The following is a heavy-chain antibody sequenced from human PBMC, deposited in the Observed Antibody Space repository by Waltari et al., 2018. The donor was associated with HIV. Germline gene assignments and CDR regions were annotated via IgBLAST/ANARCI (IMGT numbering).Heavy chain of an antibody. Sequence: VQRVQSGAEVKKPGASVKVSGKVAGYTLTELSMHWGRQAPGKGLNWMGAFDPNDGETTYAQKFQGRVTMTEDTSTDTAYMELSSLRSEDTAVYYCATALMAAHPGIYYYYGMDVWGHGTTVTVSS. CDR3: ATALMAAHPGIYYYYGMDV. CDR2: FDPNDGET. D-gene: IGHD6-6*01. J-gene: IGHJ6*02. CDR1: GYTLTELS. V-gene: IGHV1-24*01.